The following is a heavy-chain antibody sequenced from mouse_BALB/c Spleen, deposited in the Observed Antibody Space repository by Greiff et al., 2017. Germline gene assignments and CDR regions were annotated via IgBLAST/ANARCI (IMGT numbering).Heavy chain of an antibody. V-gene: IGHV3-2*02. CDR3: ARQLRGDY. D-gene: IGHD1-1*01. CDR2: ISYSGST. Sequence: EVKLMESGPGLVKPSQSLSLTCTVTGYSITSDYAWNWIRQFPGNKLEWMGYISYSGSTSYNPSLKSRISITRDTSKNQFFLQLNSVTTEDTATYYCARQLRGDYWGQGTSVTVSS. J-gene: IGHJ4*01. CDR1: GYSITSDYA.